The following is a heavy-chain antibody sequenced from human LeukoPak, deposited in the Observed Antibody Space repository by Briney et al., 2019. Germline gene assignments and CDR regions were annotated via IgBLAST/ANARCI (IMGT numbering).Heavy chain of an antibody. CDR1: GFTFSSYA. Sequence: GGSLRLSCAASGFTFSSYAMHWVRQAPGKGLEWVAVISYDGSNKYYADSVKGRFTISRDNSKNTLYLQMNSLRAEDTAVYYCARAVYYDSSGYSPLLDYWGQGTLVTVSS. J-gene: IGHJ4*02. CDR3: ARAVYYDSSGYSPLLDY. CDR2: ISYDGSNK. V-gene: IGHV3-30*04. D-gene: IGHD3-22*01.